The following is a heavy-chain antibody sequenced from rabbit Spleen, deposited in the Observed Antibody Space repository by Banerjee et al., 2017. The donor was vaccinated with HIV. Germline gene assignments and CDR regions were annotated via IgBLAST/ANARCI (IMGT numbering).Heavy chain of an antibody. Sequence: QEQLVESGGGLVQPGGSLKLSCKASGFDFSSYGVSWVRQAPGKGLEWIGCIHTGVGSTWYASWAKGRFTVSKTSSTTVTLQMTSLTAADTATYFCARDSGSSFSTYGMDLWAKAPSSPS. CDR2: IHTGVGST. CDR3: ARDSGSSFSTYGMDL. CDR1: GFDFSSYG. J-gene: IGHJ6*01. D-gene: IGHD8-1*01. V-gene: IGHV1S45*01.